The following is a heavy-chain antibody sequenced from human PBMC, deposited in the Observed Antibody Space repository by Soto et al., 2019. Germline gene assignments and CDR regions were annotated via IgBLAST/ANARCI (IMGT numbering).Heavy chain of an antibody. V-gene: IGHV4-31*03. J-gene: IGHJ4*02. CDR1: GGSISSGGYY. Sequence: QVQLQESGPGLLKPSQTLSLTCSVSGGSISSGGYYWSWIRQHPGKGLEWIGYIYYSRSTYYNPSLKSRVTISVDTSKNQFSLKLSSVTAADTAVYYCARGSVVAATLFDYWGQGTLVTVSS. CDR2: IYYSRST. CDR3: ARGSVVAATLFDY. D-gene: IGHD2-15*01.